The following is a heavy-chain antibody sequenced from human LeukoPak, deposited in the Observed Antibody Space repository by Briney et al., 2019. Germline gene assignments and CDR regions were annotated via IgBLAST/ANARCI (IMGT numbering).Heavy chain of an antibody. CDR2: IYHSGST. CDR3: ARVLRGYSYGYGYYYYMDV. V-gene: IGHV4-38-2*02. Sequence: PSETLSLTCTVSGYSISSGYYWGWIRPPPGKGLEWIGSIYHSGSTYYNPSLKSRVTISVDTSKNRFSLKLSSVTAADTAVYYCARVLRGYSYGYGYYYYMDVWGKGTTVTVSS. J-gene: IGHJ6*03. CDR1: GYSISSGYY. D-gene: IGHD5-18*01.